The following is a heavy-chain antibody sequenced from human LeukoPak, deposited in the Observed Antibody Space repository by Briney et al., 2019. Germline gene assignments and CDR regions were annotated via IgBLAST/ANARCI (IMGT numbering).Heavy chain of an antibody. J-gene: IGHJ4*02. CDR2: IYYSGST. CDR1: GGSISSYY. V-gene: IGHV4-59*08. Sequence: SETLCLTCTVSGGSISSYYWSWIRQPPGKGLEWIGYIYYSGSTNYNPSLKSRVTISVDTSKNQFSLKLSSVTAADTAVYYCARLVGIAARFDYWGQGTLVTVSS. CDR3: ARLVGIAARFDY. D-gene: IGHD6-6*01.